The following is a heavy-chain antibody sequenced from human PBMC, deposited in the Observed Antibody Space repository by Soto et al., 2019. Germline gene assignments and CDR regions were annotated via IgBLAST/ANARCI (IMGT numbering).Heavy chain of an antibody. J-gene: IGHJ6*03. CDR3: ARTYGSGFFDMDV. V-gene: IGHV4-59*08. Sequence: SETLSLTCTVSGGSISSYYWSWIRQPPGKGLEWIGYIYYSGSTNCNPSLKSRVTISVDTSKNQFSLKLSSVTAADTAVYYCARTYGSGFFDMDVWGKGTTVTVSS. CDR1: GGSISSYY. D-gene: IGHD3-10*01. CDR2: IYYSGST.